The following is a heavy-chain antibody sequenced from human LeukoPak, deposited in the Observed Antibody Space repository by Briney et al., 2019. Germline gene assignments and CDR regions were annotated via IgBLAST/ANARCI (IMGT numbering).Heavy chain of an antibody. D-gene: IGHD6-13*01. CDR2: IKQDGSEK. V-gene: IGHV3-7*01. CDR1: GFTFSNYW. J-gene: IGHJ6*03. CDR3: AREWFLAAAGLRYYYMDV. Sequence: PGGSLRLSCAASGFTFSNYWMSWVRQAPGKGLEWVASIKQDGSEKYYVDSVKGRFTMSRDNAKNSLYLQMNSLRAEDTAVYYCAREWFLAAAGLRYYYMDVWGKGTTVTISS.